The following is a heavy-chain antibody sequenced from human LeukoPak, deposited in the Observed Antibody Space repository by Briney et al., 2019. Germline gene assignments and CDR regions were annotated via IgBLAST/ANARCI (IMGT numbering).Heavy chain of an antibody. CDR2: ISGSGGST. J-gene: IGHJ5*02. CDR3: ARAGGPEGWFDP. V-gene: IGHV3-23*01. CDR1: GFTFSSYA. Sequence: GGSLRLSRAASGFTFSSYAMSWVRQAPGKGLEWVSAISGSGGSTYYADSVKGRFTISRDNSKNTLYLQMNSLRAEDTAVYYCARAGGPEGWFDPWGQGTLVTVSS. D-gene: IGHD3-10*01.